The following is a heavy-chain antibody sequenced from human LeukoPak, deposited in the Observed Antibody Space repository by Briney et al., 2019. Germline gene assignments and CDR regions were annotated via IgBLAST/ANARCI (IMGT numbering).Heavy chain of an antibody. CDR3: AKSRVGYYSPKDY. J-gene: IGHJ4*02. V-gene: IGHV3-48*01. D-gene: IGHD5-12*01. CDR2: ISSSSSTR. CDR1: GFTFNRYS. Sequence: GGSLRLSCAASGFTFNRYSMNWVRQAPGKGLEWVSCISSSSSTRYYADSVKGRFTISRDNATNSLYLQMNSLRAEDTAVYYCAKSRVGYYSPKDYWGQGTLVTVSS.